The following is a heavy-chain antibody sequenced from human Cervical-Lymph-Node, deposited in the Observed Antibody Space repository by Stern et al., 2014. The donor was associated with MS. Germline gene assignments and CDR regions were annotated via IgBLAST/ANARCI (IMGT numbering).Heavy chain of an antibody. V-gene: IGHV3-33*01. J-gene: IGHJ6*02. CDR1: GFPFRSYG. Sequence: QVQLVQSGGGVVQPGRSLRLSCAASGFPFRSYGLHWVRQAPGQGLAWVAVIWYDGSNKYYADSVKGRFTISRENSKNTLYLQMNSLRAEDTAVYYCARSSSPSPYYYYGMDVWGQGTTVTVSS. D-gene: IGHD6-13*01. CDR3: ARSSSPSPYYYYGMDV. CDR2: IWYDGSNK.